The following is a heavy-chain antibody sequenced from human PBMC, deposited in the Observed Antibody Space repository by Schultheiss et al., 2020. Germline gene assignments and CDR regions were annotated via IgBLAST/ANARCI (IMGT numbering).Heavy chain of an antibody. CDR2: IWYDGSKK. D-gene: IGHD1-26*01. CDR1: GFTFSSYG. J-gene: IGHJ4*02. V-gene: IGHV3-33*01. Sequence: GESLKIACAASGFTFSSYGMHWVRQAPGKGLEWVAVIWYDGSKKYYADSVKGRFTISRDNAKNTLSLQMHSPRAEDTAVYYCARFSGSYWSFDDWGQGTLVTVSS. CDR3: ARFSGSYWSFDD.